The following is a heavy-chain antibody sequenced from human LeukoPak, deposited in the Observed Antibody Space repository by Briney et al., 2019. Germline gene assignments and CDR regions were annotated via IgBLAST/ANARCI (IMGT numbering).Heavy chain of an antibody. CDR1: GGSISSSNW. D-gene: IGHD6-13*01. CDR3: ARAGGSSSWYFGVRYYYMDV. CDR2: IYHSGST. Sequence: SGTLSLTCAVSGGSISSSNWWSWVRQPPGKGLEWIGEIYHSGSTNYNPSLKSRVTISVDKSKNQFSLKLSSVTAADTAVYYCARAGGSSSWYFGVRYYYMDVWGKGTTVTVSS. J-gene: IGHJ6*03. V-gene: IGHV4-4*02.